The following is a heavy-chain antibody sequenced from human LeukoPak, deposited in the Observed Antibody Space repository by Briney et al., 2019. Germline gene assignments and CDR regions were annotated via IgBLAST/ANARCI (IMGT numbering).Heavy chain of an antibody. CDR2: MNPNSGNT. CDR3: ARIYYRRSDYHYYYMDV. CDR1: GYTFTSYD. Sequence: ASVKVSCKASGYTFTSYDINWVRQAPGQGLEWVGWMNPNSGNTGSAQKVQGRITITMNTSISTAYMELSSLRSEDTAVYCCARIYYRRSDYHYYYMDVWGEGTTVTVSS. D-gene: IGHD3-10*01. J-gene: IGHJ6*03. V-gene: IGHV1-8*01.